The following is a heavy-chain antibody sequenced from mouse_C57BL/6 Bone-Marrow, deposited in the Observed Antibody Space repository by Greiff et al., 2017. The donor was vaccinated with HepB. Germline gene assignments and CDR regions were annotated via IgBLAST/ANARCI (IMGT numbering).Heavy chain of an antibody. CDR1: GYTFTSYW. CDR2: IYPGNSDT. Sequence: EVQLQQSGTVLARPGASVKMSCKTSGYTFTSYWMHWVKQRPGQGLEWIGAIYPGNSDTSYNQKFKGKAKLTAVTSASTAYMELSSLTNEDSAVYYCTRGVYYSNRGDYFDYWGQGTTLTVSS. V-gene: IGHV1-5*01. J-gene: IGHJ2*01. D-gene: IGHD2-5*01. CDR3: TRGVYYSNRGDYFDY.